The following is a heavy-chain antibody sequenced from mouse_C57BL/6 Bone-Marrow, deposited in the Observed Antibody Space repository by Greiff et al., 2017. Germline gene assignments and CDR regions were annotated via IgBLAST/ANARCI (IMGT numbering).Heavy chain of an antibody. CDR1: GYTFTSYW. J-gene: IGHJ4*01. Sequence: VQLPQPGAELVEPGASVKLSCKASGYTFTSYWMHWVEQRPGRGLEWIGRIDPNSGGTKYNEKFKSKATLTVDKPSSTAYMQLSSLTSEDSAVYYWASSPLYYDSYYYAMDYWGQGTSVTVSS. CDR3: ASSPLYYDSYYYAMDY. CDR2: IDPNSGGT. V-gene: IGHV1-72*01. D-gene: IGHD2-4*01.